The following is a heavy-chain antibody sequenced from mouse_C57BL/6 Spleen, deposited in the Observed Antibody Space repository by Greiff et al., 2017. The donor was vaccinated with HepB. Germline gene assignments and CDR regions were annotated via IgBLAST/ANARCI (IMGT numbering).Heavy chain of an antibody. CDR3: ARGTDRYGSDWYFDV. J-gene: IGHJ1*03. D-gene: IGHD1-1*01. Sequence: QVQLQQPGAELVKPGASVKMSCKASGYTFTSYWITWVKQRPGQGLEWIGDIYPGSGSTNYNEKFKSKATLTVDTSSSTAYMQLSSLTSEDSAVYYCARGTDRYGSDWYFDVWGTGTTVTVSS. CDR2: IYPGSGST. V-gene: IGHV1-55*01. CDR1: GYTFTSYW.